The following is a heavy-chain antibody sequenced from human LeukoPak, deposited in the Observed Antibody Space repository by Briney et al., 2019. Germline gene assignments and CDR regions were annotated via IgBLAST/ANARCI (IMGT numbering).Heavy chain of an antibody. V-gene: IGHV1-69*13. CDR3: ASKRDGYNYEIYFDY. Sequence: ASVKVSCKASGGTFSSYAISWVRQAPGQGLEWMGGIIPIFGTANYAQKFQGRVTITADESTSTAYMELSSLRSEDTAVYYCASKRDGYNYEIYFDYWGQGTLVTVSS. D-gene: IGHD5-24*01. J-gene: IGHJ4*02. CDR2: IIPIFGTA. CDR1: GGTFSSYA.